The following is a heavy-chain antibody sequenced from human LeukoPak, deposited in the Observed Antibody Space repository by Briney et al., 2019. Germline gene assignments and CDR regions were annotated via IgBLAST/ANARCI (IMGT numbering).Heavy chain of an antibody. D-gene: IGHD2-21*02. Sequence: GGSLRLSCAASGFTFSSYWMHWVRQAPGKGLEWVSSISSSSSYIYYADSVKGRFTISRDNAKNSLYLQMNSLRAEDTAVYYCARYTVVVTGGDYWGQGTLVTVSS. CDR1: GFTFSSYW. J-gene: IGHJ4*02. CDR2: ISSSSSYI. V-gene: IGHV3-21*01. CDR3: ARYTVVVTGGDY.